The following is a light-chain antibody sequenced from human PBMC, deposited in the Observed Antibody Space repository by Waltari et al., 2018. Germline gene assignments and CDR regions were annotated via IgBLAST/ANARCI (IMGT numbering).Light chain of an antibody. CDR1: QAVLYSSDNKNY. V-gene: IGKV4-1*01. CDR2: WSS. J-gene: IGKJ1*01. CDR3: QQYYNTPRT. Sequence: DIVMTQSPDSLAVSLGERATINCKSSQAVLYSSDNKNYLAWYQQQPGQPPKLLFYWSSTRASGVPDRCSGSGSGTDFTLTISGLQAEDVAVYYCQQYYNTPRTFGQGTRVDIK.